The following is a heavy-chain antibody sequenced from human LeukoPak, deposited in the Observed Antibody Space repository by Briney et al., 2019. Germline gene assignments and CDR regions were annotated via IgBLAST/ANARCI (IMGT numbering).Heavy chain of an antibody. J-gene: IGHJ3*02. Sequence: GGSLRLSCAASGFTFKNYAMSWVRQAPGKGLEWVSAISGNGGSTQYADSVQGRFAISRDNSKNTLYLQMNSLRAEDTAVYYCARDWGLLRNHDAFDIWGQGTMVTVSS. D-gene: IGHD3-22*01. CDR2: ISGNGGST. V-gene: IGHV3-23*01. CDR3: ARDWGLLRNHDAFDI. CDR1: GFTFKNYA.